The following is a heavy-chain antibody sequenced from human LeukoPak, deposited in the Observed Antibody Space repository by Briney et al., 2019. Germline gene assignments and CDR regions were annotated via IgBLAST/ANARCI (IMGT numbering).Heavy chain of an antibody. Sequence: ASVKVSCKASGYTFTGYYMHWVRQAPGQGLEWMGIINPSGGSTSYAQKFQGRVTMTRDMSTSTDYMELSSLRSEDTAVYYCARDNSVEDTAWWFDPWGQGTLVIVSS. V-gene: IGHV1-46*01. D-gene: IGHD4-23*01. CDR2: INPSGGST. CDR1: GYTFTGYY. CDR3: ARDNSVEDTAWWFDP. J-gene: IGHJ5*02.